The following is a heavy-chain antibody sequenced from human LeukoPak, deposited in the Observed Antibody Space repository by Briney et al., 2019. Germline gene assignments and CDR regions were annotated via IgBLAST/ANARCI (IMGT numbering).Heavy chain of an antibody. J-gene: IGHJ4*02. CDR3: ARGSSSGWYIFDY. CDR1: GGSISSGGYY. V-gene: IGHV4-30-2*01. D-gene: IGHD6-19*01. CDR2: IYHSGST. Sequence: PSETLSLTCTVSGGSISSGGYYWSWIRQPPGKGLEWIGYIYHSGSTYYNPSLKSRVTISVDRSKNQFSLKLSSVTAADTAVYYCARGSSSGWYIFDYWGQGTLVTVSS.